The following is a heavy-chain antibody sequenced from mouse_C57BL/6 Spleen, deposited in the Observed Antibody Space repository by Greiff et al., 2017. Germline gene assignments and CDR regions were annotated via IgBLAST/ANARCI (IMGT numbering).Heavy chain of an antibody. Sequence: QVTLKESGPGILQPSQTLSLTCSFSGFSLRTFGMGVGWIRQPSGKGLEWLAHIWWDDDKYYNPALKSRLTIPKDTSKNPVFLKIANVETADTATYYCARIVPSSTVVASDYFDYWGQGTTLTVSS. D-gene: IGHD1-1*01. CDR1: GFSLRTFGMG. CDR2: IWWDDDK. CDR3: ARIVPSSTVVASDYFDY. V-gene: IGHV8-8*01. J-gene: IGHJ2*01.